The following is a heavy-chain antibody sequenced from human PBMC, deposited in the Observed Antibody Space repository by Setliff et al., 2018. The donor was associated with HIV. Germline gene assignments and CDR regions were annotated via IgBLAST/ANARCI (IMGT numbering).Heavy chain of an antibody. D-gene: IGHD6-13*01. J-gene: IGHJ5*02. CDR1: GGSISSGSYY. CDR3: AGWSSWRKYNWFDP. Sequence: KPSETLSLTCTVSGGSISSGSYYWSWIRQPARKGLEWIGHIYTSGSTNYNPSLKSRVTISVDTSKNQFSLKLSSVTAADTAVYYCAGWSSWRKYNWFDPWGQGTLVTVSS. V-gene: IGHV4-61*09. CDR2: IYTSGST.